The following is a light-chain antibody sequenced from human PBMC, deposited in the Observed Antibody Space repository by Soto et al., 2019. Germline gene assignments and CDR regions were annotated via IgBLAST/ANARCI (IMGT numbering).Light chain of an antibody. J-gene: IGKJ1*01. V-gene: IGKV1-5*03. CDR2: KAS. CDR1: QSTSSW. Sequence: DIQMTQSPSTLSASVGDRVTITCRASQSTSSWLAWYQQKPGKAPKLLIYKASSLESRVPSRFSGSGSGTEFTLTISSLQPDDFATYYCQQYNSYPWTFGQGTKVDIK. CDR3: QQYNSYPWT.